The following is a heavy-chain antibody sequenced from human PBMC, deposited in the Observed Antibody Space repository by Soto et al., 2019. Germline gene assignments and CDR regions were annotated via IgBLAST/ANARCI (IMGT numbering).Heavy chain of an antibody. D-gene: IGHD3-10*01. Sequence: EVQLLESGGGLVQPGGSVRLSCAASGFTFSNYAMTCVRQPPGKGLEWVSTLSGSGGSTYYADSVKCRITISRDNSKNTIYGQMHSLRDEHTVVYYWAKNYACGSGTYLYHVDYWGQGTLVTVS. J-gene: IGHJ4*02. V-gene: IGHV3-23*01. CDR2: LSGSGGST. CDR3: AKNYACGSGTYLYHVDY. CDR1: GFTFSNYA.